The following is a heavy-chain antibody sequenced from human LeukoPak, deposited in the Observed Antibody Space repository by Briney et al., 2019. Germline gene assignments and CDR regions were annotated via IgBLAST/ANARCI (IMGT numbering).Heavy chain of an antibody. D-gene: IGHD3-3*01. CDR1: GFTFRSYA. CDR2: ISGSGGGT. Sequence: GGSLRLSCAASGFTFRSYAMSWVRQAPGKGLEWVSAISGSGGGTYYADSVKGRFTISRDNSKNTLYLQMNSLGAEDTAVYYCAKMMNYDFWSGYPNDAFDIWGQGTLVTVSS. J-gene: IGHJ3*02. V-gene: IGHV3-23*01. CDR3: AKMMNYDFWSGYPNDAFDI.